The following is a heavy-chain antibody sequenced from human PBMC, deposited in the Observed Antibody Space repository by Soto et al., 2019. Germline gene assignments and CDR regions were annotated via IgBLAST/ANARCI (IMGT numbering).Heavy chain of an antibody. V-gene: IGHV1-3*01. D-gene: IGHD3-3*01. CDR2: INAGNGNT. J-gene: IGHJ4*02. Sequence: ASVKVCCKASGDAFTSYAMRWVRQAPGQRLEWMGWINAGNGNTKYSQKFQGRVTITTHTSASPAYMELSSLRSEDTAVYYCARDGGVVGDSNFDYWGQGTLVTVSS. CDR3: ARDGGVVGDSNFDY. CDR1: GDAFTSYA.